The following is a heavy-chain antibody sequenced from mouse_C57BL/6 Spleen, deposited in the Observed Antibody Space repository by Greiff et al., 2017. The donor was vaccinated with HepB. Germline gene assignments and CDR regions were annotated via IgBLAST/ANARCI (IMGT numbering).Heavy chain of an antibody. CDR1: GYTFTSYG. V-gene: IGHV1-81*01. J-gene: IGHJ4*01. CDR3: ARSYYYGSSPYYYAMDY. D-gene: IGHD1-1*01. CDR2: IYPRSGNT. Sequence: QVQLQQSGAELARPGASVKLSCKASGYTFTSYGISWVKQRTGQGLEWIGEIYPRSGNTYYNEKFKGKATLTADKSSSTAYMELRSLTSEDSAVYFCARSYYYGSSPYYYAMDYWGQGTSVTVSS.